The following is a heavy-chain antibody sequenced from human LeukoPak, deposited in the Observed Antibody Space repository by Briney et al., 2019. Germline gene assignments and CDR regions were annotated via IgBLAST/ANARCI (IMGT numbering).Heavy chain of an antibody. CDR1: GVTFSNYW. J-gene: IGHJ4*02. V-gene: IGHV3-74*01. Sequence: GGSLRLSCAPSGVTFSNYWMHWVRHGPGKGLGWGSFINPDGSTTNYADSVKGRFTISRDNAKNALYLQMNSLRAEDTAVYYCAKDLHYGWADYWGQGTLVTVSS. CDR2: INPDGSTT. CDR3: AKDLHYGWADY. D-gene: IGHD3-10*01.